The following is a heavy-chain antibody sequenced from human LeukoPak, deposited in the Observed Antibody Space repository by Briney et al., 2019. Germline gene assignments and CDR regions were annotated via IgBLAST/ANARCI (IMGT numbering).Heavy chain of an antibody. Sequence: SETLSLTCAVYGGSFSGYYWSWIRQPPGKGLEWIGEINHSGSTNYNPSLKSRVTISVDTSKNQCSLKLSSVTAADTAVYYCARGGGMAYGSALSSWGQGTLVTVSS. V-gene: IGHV4-34*01. CDR2: INHSGST. CDR1: GGSFSGYY. CDR3: ARGGGMAYGSALSS. J-gene: IGHJ4*02. D-gene: IGHD3-10*01.